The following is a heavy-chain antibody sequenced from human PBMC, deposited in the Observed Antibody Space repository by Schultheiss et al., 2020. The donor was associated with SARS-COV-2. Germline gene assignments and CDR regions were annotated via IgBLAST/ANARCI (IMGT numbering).Heavy chain of an antibody. D-gene: IGHD2-15*01. CDR3: AREGSGGNWFDP. CDR2: MNPNSGNT. CDR1: GYTFTSYD. Sequence: ASVKVSCKASGYTFTSYDINWVRQATGQGLEWMGWMNPNSGNTGYAQKFQGRVTMTRDTSISTAYMELSRLRSDDTAVYYCAREGSGGNWFDPWGQGTLVTVSS. V-gene: IGHV1-8*02. J-gene: IGHJ5*02.